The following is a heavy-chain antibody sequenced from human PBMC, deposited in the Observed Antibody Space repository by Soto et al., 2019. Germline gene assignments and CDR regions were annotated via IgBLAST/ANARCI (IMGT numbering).Heavy chain of an antibody. CDR3: ARGLVQWELPRRVGYYFDY. CDR2: IIPIFGTA. D-gene: IGHD1-26*01. J-gene: IGHJ4*02. V-gene: IGHV1-69*13. Sequence: EASVKVSCKASGGTFSSYAISWVRQAPGQGLEWMGGIIPIFGTANYAQKFQGRVTITADESTSTAYMELSSLRSEDTAVYYCARGLVQWELPRRVGYYFDYWGQGTLVTVSS. CDR1: GGTFSSYA.